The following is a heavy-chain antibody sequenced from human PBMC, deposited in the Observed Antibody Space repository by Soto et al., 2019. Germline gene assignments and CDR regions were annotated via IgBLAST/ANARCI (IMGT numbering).Heavy chain of an antibody. J-gene: IGHJ4*02. CDR1: GFTFDDYA. CDR2: ISWNSGSI. V-gene: IGHV3-9*01. CDR3: AKDREDILTGHYGLDY. Sequence: GGSLRLSCAASGFTFDDYAMHWVRQAPGKGLEWVAGISWNSGSIGYADSVKGRFTISRDNAKNSLYLQMNSLRAEDTALYYCAKDREDILTGHYGLDYWGQGTLVTVSS. D-gene: IGHD3-9*01.